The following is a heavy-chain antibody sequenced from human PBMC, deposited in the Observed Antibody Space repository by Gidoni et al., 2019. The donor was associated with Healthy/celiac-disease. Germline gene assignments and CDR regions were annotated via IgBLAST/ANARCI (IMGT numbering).Heavy chain of an antibody. CDR2: ISGSGGST. D-gene: IGHD2-2*01. CDR1: GFPFSRYA. J-gene: IGHJ5*02. Sequence: EVQLLESGGGLVQPGGSLRLSWAASGFPFSRYAMSWVRQAPGKGLEWVSAISGSGGSTYYADSVKGRFTISRDNSKNTLYLQMNSLRAEDTAVYYCAKAGSVVVPAATGWFDPWGQGTLVTVSS. CDR3: AKAGSVVVPAATGWFDP. V-gene: IGHV3-23*01.